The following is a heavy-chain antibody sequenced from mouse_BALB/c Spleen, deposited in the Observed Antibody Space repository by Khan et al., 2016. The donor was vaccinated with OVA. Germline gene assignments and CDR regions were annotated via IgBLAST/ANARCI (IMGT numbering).Heavy chain of an antibody. CDR2: INTYTGEP. D-gene: IGHD2-2*01. Sequence: QIQLVQSGPELKKPGETVKISCKASGYTFTNYGMNWVKQPPGKGLKWMGWINTYTGEPTYADDFKGRFAFSLETSASTAYLQINNLKNEDTATYFCARGYWYFDVWGEGTTVTVSS. CDR3: ARGYWYFDV. V-gene: IGHV9-3-1*01. J-gene: IGHJ1*01. CDR1: GYTFTNYG.